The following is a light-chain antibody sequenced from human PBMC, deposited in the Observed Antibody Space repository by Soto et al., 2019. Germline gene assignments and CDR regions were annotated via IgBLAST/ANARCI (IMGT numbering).Light chain of an antibody. V-gene: IGKV1-5*01. CDR1: QSISSW. Sequence: EIQMTQSPSTLSASVGDRVTITCRASQSISSWLAWYQQKPGKAPKLLIYDASSLETGVPSRFSGSGSGTEFTFTISSLQPDDFATYYCQHYNSYSWTFGQGTKVEIK. CDR3: QHYNSYSWT. J-gene: IGKJ1*01. CDR2: DAS.